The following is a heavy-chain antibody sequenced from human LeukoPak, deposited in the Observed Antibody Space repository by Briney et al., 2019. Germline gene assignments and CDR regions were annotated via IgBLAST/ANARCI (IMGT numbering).Heavy chain of an antibody. D-gene: IGHD3-10*01. CDR1: GGSISNYY. Sequence: PSETLSLTCTVSGGSISNYYWSWIRQPPGKGLEWIGYIYYSGSTNYNPSLKSRVTISVDTSKNQFSLKLSSVTAADTAVYYCARRGSITMVRGVDPTDAFDIWGQGTMVTVSS. J-gene: IGHJ3*02. CDR2: IYYSGST. CDR3: ARRGSITMVRGVDPTDAFDI. V-gene: IGHV4-59*08.